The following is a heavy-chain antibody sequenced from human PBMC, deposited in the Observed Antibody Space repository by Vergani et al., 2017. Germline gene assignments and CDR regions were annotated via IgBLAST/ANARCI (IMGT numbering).Heavy chain of an antibody. CDR1: GYTFTGYY. CDR3: ARDKGYGSGSYYKNWFDP. V-gene: IGHV1-2*02. D-gene: IGHD3-10*01. Sequence: QVQLVQSGAEVKKPGASVKVSCKASGYTFTGYYMHWVRQAPGQGLEWMGWINPNSGGTNYAQKFQGRVTMTRDTSISTDYMELSRLRSDDMAVYYCARDKGYGSGSYYKNWFDPWGQGTLVTVSS. J-gene: IGHJ5*02. CDR2: INPNSGGT.